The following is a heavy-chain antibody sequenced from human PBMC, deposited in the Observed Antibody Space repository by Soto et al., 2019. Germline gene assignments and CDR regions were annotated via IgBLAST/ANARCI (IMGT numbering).Heavy chain of an antibody. CDR2: IIPIFGTA. CDR1: GGTFSSYA. J-gene: IGHJ6*02. Sequence: QVQLVQSGAEVKKPGSSVKVSCKASGGTFSSYAISWVRQAPGQGLEWMGGIIPIFGTANYAQKFQGRVTITADESTSTAYMELSSLRSEDTAVYYCAREAAGTSNYYCYGMDVWGQGTTVTVSS. D-gene: IGHD6-13*01. CDR3: AREAAGTSNYYCYGMDV. V-gene: IGHV1-69*01.